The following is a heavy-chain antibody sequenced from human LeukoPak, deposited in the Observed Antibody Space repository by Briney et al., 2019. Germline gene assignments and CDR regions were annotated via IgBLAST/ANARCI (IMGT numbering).Heavy chain of an antibody. CDR3: ARQDLAVSGIDH. CDR1: GGSISSGSHY. J-gene: IGHJ4*02. V-gene: IGHV4-39*01. D-gene: IGHD6-19*01. CDR2: IYYSGTT. Sequence: SETLSLTCTVSGGSISSGSHYWGWIRQPPGKGLEWIGSIYYSGTTYYSPSVKSRVTISLDKSKDLFSLKLNFVTAADTAVYYCARQDLAVSGIDHWGQGTLVTVSS.